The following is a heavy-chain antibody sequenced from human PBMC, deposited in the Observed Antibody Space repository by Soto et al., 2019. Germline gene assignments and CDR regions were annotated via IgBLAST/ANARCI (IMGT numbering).Heavy chain of an antibody. CDR3: ASAGSYRYWWFDP. CDR1: GYTFTSYG. J-gene: IGHJ5*02. Sequence: QVQLVQSGAEVKKRGASVKVSCKASGYTFTSYGISWVRQAPGQGLEWMGWISAYNGNTKYSQKFQGRVTITRDTSASTAYMELSILRSEDTAVYYCASAGSYRYWWFDPWGQGTLVTVSS. V-gene: IGHV1-18*01. D-gene: IGHD3-16*02. CDR2: ISAYNGNT.